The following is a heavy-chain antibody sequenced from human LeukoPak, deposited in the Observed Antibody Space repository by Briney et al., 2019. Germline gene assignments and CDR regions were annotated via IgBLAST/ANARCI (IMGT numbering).Heavy chain of an antibody. Sequence: GGSLRLSCAASGFTFSSYGMHWVRQAPGKGLEWVAVISYDGSNKYYADSVKGRFTISRDNSKNTLYLQMNSLRAEDTAVYYCARDLALGTATLDYWGQGTLVTVSS. D-gene: IGHD5-18*01. CDR1: GFTFSSYG. CDR3: ARDLALGTATLDY. V-gene: IGHV3-30*03. CDR2: ISYDGSNK. J-gene: IGHJ4*02.